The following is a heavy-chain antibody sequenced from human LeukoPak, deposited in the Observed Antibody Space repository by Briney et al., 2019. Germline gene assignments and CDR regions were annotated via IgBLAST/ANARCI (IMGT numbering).Heavy chain of an antibody. CDR2: ISYDGSNK. D-gene: IGHD6-13*01. J-gene: IGHJ4*02. Sequence: PGGSLRLSCAASGFLFSSYGMHWVREAPGKGLERGAVISYDGSNKYYADSVKGGFTISRDNSNHTLYLQMNSLSAEDTAVYYCVRENSWFFDYWGQGILVTVSS. V-gene: IGHV3-33*05. CDR1: GFLFSSYG. CDR3: VRENSWFFDY.